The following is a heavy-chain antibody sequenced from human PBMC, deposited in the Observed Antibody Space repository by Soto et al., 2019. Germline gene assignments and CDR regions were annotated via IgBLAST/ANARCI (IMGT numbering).Heavy chain of an antibody. D-gene: IGHD5-12*01. Sequence: QVQLVQSGAEVKKPGSSVKVSCKASGGTFSNYAITWVRQAPGQGLEWVGRIIPIFGTTNVAQKFQGRVTINADEYTSTANKELSGQRSDDTAVYYCAKDGGADGYFGNWLDPWGQGTLVTVSS. CDR3: AKDGGADGYFGNWLDP. CDR1: GGTFSNYA. J-gene: IGHJ5*02. CDR2: IIPIFGTT. V-gene: IGHV1-69*15.